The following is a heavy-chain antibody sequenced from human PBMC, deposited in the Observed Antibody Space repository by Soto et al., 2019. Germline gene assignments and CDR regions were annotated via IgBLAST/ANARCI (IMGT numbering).Heavy chain of an antibody. CDR1: GGSISSGGYY. V-gene: IGHV4-31*03. CDR2: IYYSGST. Sequence: QVQLQESGPGLVKPSQTLSLTCTVSGGSISSGGYYWSWIRQHPGKGLEWIGYIYYSGSTYYNPSVKSRVTRSVDTSSNQGSLKLSSVTAADTAVYYCAGLGGDYEAYFDYWGQGTLVTVSS. J-gene: IGHJ4*02. CDR3: AGLGGDYEAYFDY. D-gene: IGHD2-21*02.